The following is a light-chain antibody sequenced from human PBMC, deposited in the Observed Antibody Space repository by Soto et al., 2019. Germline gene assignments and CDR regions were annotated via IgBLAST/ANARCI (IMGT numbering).Light chain of an antibody. Sequence: EIGLTLSPGTLSLSPGERATLSCRASQSVSSSYLAWYQQKPGRAPRLLIYGASTRATGIPARFSGSGSGTEFTLTISSLQSEDFAVYYCQQYNNWPPIPFGQGTRPEI. CDR2: GAS. J-gene: IGKJ5*01. CDR1: QSVSSSY. CDR3: QQYNNWPPIP. V-gene: IGKV3-15*01.